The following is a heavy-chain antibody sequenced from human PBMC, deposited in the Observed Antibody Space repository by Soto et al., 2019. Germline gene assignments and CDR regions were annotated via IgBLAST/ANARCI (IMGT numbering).Heavy chain of an antibody. CDR2: IVVGSGNT. Sequence: SVKVSCKASGFTFTSSAVQWVRQARGQRLEWIGWIVVGSGNTNYAQKFQGRVTITADKSTSTAYMELSSLRSEDTAVYYCARDPYGSGTLQAFDIWGQGTMVTVSS. V-gene: IGHV1-58*01. J-gene: IGHJ3*02. CDR1: GFTFTSSA. CDR3: ARDPYGSGTLQAFDI. D-gene: IGHD3-10*01.